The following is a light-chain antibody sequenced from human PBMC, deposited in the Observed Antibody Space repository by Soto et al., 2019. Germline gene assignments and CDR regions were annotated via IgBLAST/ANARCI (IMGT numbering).Light chain of an antibody. CDR2: GAS. V-gene: IGKV3-15*01. J-gene: IGKJ3*01. Sequence: EVVLTQSPASLSVFPGETATLFCRASQRVSGTLAWYQQRPGQAPRLLIYGASTRATGVPARFSGSGSGTKFALPISSLQSEDFAFYYCKQSDRWPPLFLFGPGTKVDIK. CDR1: QRVSGT. CDR3: KQSDRWPPLFL.